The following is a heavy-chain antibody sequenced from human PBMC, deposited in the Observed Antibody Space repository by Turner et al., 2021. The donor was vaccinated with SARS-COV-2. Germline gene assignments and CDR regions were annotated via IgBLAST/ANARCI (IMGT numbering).Heavy chain of an antibody. CDR1: GFTFSSYW. D-gene: IGHD3-10*01. J-gene: IGHJ6*02. Sequence: EVQLVESGGGLVQPGVSLRLSCAASGFTFSSYWMHWVRQAPGKGLVWVSRSNSDGSSTSYADSVKGRFTISRDNAKNTLYLQMNSLRAEDTAVYYCARDHIGVYYAMDVWGQGTTVTVSS. V-gene: IGHV3-74*01. CDR3: ARDHIGVYYAMDV. CDR2: SNSDGSST.